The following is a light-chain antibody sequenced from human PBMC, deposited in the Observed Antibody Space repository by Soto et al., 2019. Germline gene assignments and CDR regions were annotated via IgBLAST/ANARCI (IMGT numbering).Light chain of an antibody. Sequence: QSVLTQPPSVSAAPGQMGTISCSGSSSNFGNNFVSWYQHLPRTAPKLLIYENNKRPSGIPDRFSGSKSGTSATLGITGLQTGDEADYYCAAWDVSLSIWMFGGGTKLTVL. V-gene: IGLV1-51*02. CDR2: ENN. CDR1: SSNFGNNF. CDR3: AAWDVSLSIWM. J-gene: IGLJ3*02.